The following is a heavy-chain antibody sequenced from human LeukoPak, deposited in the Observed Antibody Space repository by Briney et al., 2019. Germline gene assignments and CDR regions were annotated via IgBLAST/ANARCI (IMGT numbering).Heavy chain of an antibody. D-gene: IGHD6-19*01. V-gene: IGHV4-59*01. CDR3: ARSRYSSGWYYFDD. CDR2: IYYSGST. CDR1: GGSISSYY. J-gene: IGHJ4*02. Sequence: PSETLSLTSTVSGGSISSYYWSWIRHPPGKGLEGIGDIYYSGSTNYNPSLKSRVTISVDTSKNQFSLKLSSVTAADTAVYHCARSRYSSGWYYFDDWGQGTLVTVS.